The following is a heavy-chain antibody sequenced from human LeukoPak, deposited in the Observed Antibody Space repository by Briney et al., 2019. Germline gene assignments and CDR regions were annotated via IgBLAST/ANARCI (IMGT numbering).Heavy chain of an antibody. V-gene: IGHV3-23*01. CDR3: AKFCNDGDYAMVDAFDI. CDR2: ISGRGGST. CDR1: GFTFNSYA. Sequence: PGGSLRLSCAASGFTFNSYAMSWVRQAPGKGLEWVSAISGRGGSTYYADSVKGRFTISRDNYKNTLYLQMNSLRAEDTAVYYCAKFCNDGDYAMVDAFDIWGQGTMVTVSS. D-gene: IGHD4-17*01. J-gene: IGHJ3*02.